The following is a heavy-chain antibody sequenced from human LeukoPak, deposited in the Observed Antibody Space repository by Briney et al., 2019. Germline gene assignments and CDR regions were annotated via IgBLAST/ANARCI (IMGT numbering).Heavy chain of an antibody. J-gene: IGHJ1*01. V-gene: IGHV3-74*01. D-gene: IGHD3-22*01. CDR3: ARAPSEIGGYYPEYFRH. Sequence: GGSLRLSCAASGFTFSTYWMHWVRQAPGKGLVWVSRIKSDGSTNYADYVKGRFTISRDNAKNTVSLQMNSLRPEDTGVYYCARAPSEIGGYYPEYFRHWGQGTLVTVSS. CDR2: IKSDGST. CDR1: GFTFSTYW.